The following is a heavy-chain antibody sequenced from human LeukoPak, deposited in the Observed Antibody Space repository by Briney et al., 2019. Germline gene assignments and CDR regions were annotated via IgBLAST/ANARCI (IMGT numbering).Heavy chain of an antibody. D-gene: IGHD1-14*01. CDR1: GYTFTGYY. CDR2: INPNSGGT. Sequence: GASVKVSCKASGYTFTGYYMHWVRQAPGQGLEWMGWINPNSGGTNYAQKFQGRVTMTRDTSISTAYMELSRLRSDDTAVYYCARGLTSSPNHRLGWFDPWGQGTLVTVSS. V-gene: IGHV1-2*02. CDR3: ARGLTSSPNHRLGWFDP. J-gene: IGHJ5*02.